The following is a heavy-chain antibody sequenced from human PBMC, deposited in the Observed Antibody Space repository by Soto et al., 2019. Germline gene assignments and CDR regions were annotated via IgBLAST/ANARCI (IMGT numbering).Heavy chain of an antibody. CDR3: ARDLPADY. CDR2: INAGNGNT. V-gene: IGHV1-3*05. Sequence: QVQLVQSGAEEKKPGASVKVSCKASGYTFTSYAMHWVRQAPGQRLEWMGWINAGNGNTKYSQKFXGXVIXTRDTSASTAYMELSSLRSEDTAVYYCARDLPADYWGQGTLVTVSS. J-gene: IGHJ4*02. CDR1: GYTFTSYA.